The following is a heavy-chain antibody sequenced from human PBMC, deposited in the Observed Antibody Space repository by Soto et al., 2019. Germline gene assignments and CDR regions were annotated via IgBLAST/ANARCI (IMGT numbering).Heavy chain of an antibody. J-gene: IGHJ6*02. CDR2: MNPNSGNT. Sequence: QVQLVQSGAEVKKPGASVKVSCKASGYTFTSYDINWVRQATGQGLEWMGWMNPNSGNTGYAQKFQGRVTMTRNTAISTAYMELSSLRSEDTAVYYCARPGYSSWGYYYGMDVWGQGTTVTVSS. CDR3: ARPGYSSWGYYYGMDV. D-gene: IGHD6-6*01. V-gene: IGHV1-8*01. CDR1: GYTFTSYD.